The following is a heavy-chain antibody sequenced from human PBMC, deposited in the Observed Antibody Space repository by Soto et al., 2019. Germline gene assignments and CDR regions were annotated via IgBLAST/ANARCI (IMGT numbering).Heavy chain of an antibody. CDR2: ISGSGGST. CDR1: GVILRNFA. Sequence: GGERRHPWSGSGVILRNFAHSLGRPAPGKGLEWVSAISGSGGSTYYADSVKGRFTISRDNSKNTLYLQMNSLRAEDTAVYYCAKDQGYYYYMDVWCKGTSVTVSS. J-gene: IGHJ6*03. V-gene: IGHV3-23*01. CDR3: AKDQGYYYYMDV.